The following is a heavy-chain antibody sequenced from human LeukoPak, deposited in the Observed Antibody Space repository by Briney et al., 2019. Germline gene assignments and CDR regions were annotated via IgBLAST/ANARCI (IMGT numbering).Heavy chain of an antibody. V-gene: IGHV1-18*01. CDR3: ARDPSGTWGFDY. CDR1: GYTFTSHG. J-gene: IGHJ4*02. D-gene: IGHD7-27*01. CDR2: ISIYSGNT. Sequence: ASVKVSCKASGYTFTSHGLSWARQAPGQGLEWMGWISIYSGNTNYAQKFQDRISMTTDTSTNTAYMELGSLKSDDTAVYYCARDPSGTWGFDYWGQGALVTVSS.